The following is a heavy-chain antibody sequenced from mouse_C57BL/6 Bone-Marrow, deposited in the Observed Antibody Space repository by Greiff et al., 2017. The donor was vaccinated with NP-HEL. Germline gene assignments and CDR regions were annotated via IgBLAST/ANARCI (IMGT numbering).Heavy chain of an antibody. J-gene: IGHJ3*01. CDR1: GFNIKNTY. D-gene: IGHD3-2*02. CDR2: IDPANGNT. Sequence: VQLKQSVAELVRPGASVKLSCTASGFNIKNTYMHWVKQRPEQGLEWIGRIDPANGNTKYAPKFQGKATITADTSSNTAYLQLSSLTSEDTAIYYCAGRPHRQLRAWFAYWGQGTLVTVSA. V-gene: IGHV14-3*01. CDR3: AGRPHRQLRAWFAY.